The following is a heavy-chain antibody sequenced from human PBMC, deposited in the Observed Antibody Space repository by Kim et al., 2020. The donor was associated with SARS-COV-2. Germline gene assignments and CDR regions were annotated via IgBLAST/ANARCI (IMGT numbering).Heavy chain of an antibody. V-gene: IGHV4-59*01. CDR2: IYDSGST. Sequence: SETLSLTCTVSGGSIRSYSWSWVRQPPGKGLEWIGYIYDSGSTNYNPSLKSRVTISVDTSKNQFSLKLSSVTAADTAVYYCATVYGGYTTMARFDPWGQGTLVTVSS. CDR1: GGSIRSYS. J-gene: IGHJ5*02. D-gene: IGHD5-18*01. CDR3: ATVYGGYTTMARFDP.